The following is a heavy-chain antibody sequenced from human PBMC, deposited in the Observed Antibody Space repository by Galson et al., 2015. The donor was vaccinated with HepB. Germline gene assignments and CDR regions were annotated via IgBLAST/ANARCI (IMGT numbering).Heavy chain of an antibody. D-gene: IGHD2/OR15-2a*01. CDR2: IIPILNIP. Sequence: SVKVSCKASGGTFSSYAISWVRQAPGQGLEWMGGIIPILNIPNSAQKFQGRVTITADKSTDTVYMELSSLRSEDTAVYYCTREQYPGGDHREDYWGQGTLVTVSS. J-gene: IGHJ4*02. V-gene: IGHV1-69*10. CDR1: GGTFSSYA. CDR3: TREQYPGGDHREDY.